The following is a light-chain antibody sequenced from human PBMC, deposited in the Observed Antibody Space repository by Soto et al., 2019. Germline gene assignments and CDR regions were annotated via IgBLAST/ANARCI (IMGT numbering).Light chain of an antibody. CDR1: QGISSY. CDR2: AAS. V-gene: IGKV1-9*01. CDR3: QQYGRSPTT. J-gene: IGKJ1*01. Sequence: DIQMTQSPSSLSASVGDRVTITCRASQGISSYLAWYQQKPGKAPKLLIYAASTLQSGVPSRFSGSGSGTDFTLTISRLEPEDFAVYYCQQYGRSPTTFGQGTKVDIK.